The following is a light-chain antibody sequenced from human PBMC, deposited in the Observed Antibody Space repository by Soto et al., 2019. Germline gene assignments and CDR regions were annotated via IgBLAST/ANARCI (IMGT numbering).Light chain of an antibody. CDR2: GPY. V-gene: IGKV3-15*01. CDR3: QQYNNWPIT. CDR1: QSVSSD. J-gene: IGKJ5*01. Sequence: EIVMTQSPATLSVSPGERATLSCRASQSVSSDLAWYQHKPGQAPRLPIYGPYTRATGLQARFSGSGSGPQFTLTISSLQSEDFAVYYCQQYNNWPITIGQGTRLEIK.